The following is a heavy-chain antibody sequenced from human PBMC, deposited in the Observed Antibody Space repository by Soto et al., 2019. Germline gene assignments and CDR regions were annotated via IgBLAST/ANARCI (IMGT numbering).Heavy chain of an antibody. J-gene: IGHJ4*02. D-gene: IGHD2-8*02. CDR2: INHSGST. CDR3: ARDKITGLFDY. Sequence: SETLSLTCTVSGGSISSSSYYWGWIRQPPGTGLEWIGEINHSGSTNYNPSLKSRVTISVDTSKNQLSLKLTSVTAADTAVYYCARDKITGLFDYWGQGTLVTVSS. V-gene: IGHV4-39*07. CDR1: GGSISSSSYY.